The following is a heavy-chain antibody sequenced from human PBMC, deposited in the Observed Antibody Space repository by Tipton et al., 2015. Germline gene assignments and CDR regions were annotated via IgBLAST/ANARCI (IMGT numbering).Heavy chain of an antibody. D-gene: IGHD3-9*01. J-gene: IGHJ4*02. Sequence: TLSLTCTVSGGSFSDYYWSWIRQSPGEGLEWIGYIYYSGSTNYNPSLRSRVAMSMDTSKNQFSLKLTSVTAADTAVYYCACQDYDSLTRDHQTVDYWGQGTLVTVSS. CDR1: GGSFSDYY. V-gene: IGHV4-59*08. CDR3: ACQDYDSLTRDHQTVDY. CDR2: IYYSGST.